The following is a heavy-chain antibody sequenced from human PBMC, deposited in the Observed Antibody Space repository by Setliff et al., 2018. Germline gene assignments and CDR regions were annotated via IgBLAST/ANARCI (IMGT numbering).Heavy chain of an antibody. CDR1: DGSISTYY. CDR2: IYTSGII. D-gene: IGHD3-9*01. J-gene: IGHJ6*04. Sequence: SETLSLTCTVSDGSISTYYWSWIRQPPGRGLEYIGYIYTSGIINYNPSLKSRVTISLDTSKNQFSLNLNSATAADTAVYYCARHALSFDSAWDVWGKGTTVTVSS. CDR3: ARHALSFDSAWDV. V-gene: IGHV4-4*08.